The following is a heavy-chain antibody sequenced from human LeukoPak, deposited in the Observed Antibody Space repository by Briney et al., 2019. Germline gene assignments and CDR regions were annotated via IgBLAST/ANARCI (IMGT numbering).Heavy chain of an antibody. V-gene: IGHV3-9*01. CDR1: GFTFDDYD. CDR2: ISWNSGSI. J-gene: IGHJ4*02. Sequence: GRSLRLSCAVSGFTFDDYDMHWVRQAPGKGLEWVSGISWNSGSIGYVDSVKGRFTISRDNAKNSLYLQMNSLRAEDAAVYYCARDLYRIVVVPHYFDYWGQGTLVTVSS. D-gene: IGHD3-22*01. CDR3: ARDLYRIVVVPHYFDY.